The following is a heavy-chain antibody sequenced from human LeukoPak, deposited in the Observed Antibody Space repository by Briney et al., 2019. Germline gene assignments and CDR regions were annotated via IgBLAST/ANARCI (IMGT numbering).Heavy chain of an antibody. V-gene: IGHV4-34*01. CDR1: GGSFSGYY. CDR3: ARGLGPIYYYYYYMDV. J-gene: IGHJ6*03. CDR2: INHGGST. Sequence: PSETLSLTCAVYGGSFSGYYWSWIRQPPGKGLEWIGEINHGGSTNYNPSLKSRVTISVDTSKNQFSLKLSSVTAADTAVYYCARGLGPIYYYYYYMDVWGKGTTVTVSS.